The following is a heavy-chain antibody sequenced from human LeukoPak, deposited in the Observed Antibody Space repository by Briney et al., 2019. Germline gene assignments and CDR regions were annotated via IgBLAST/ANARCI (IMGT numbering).Heavy chain of an antibody. V-gene: IGHV4-59*08. D-gene: IGHD3-22*01. CDR1: GGSISSYY. CDR2: IYYSGST. Sequence: SETLSLTCTVSGGSISSYYWSWIRQPPGKGLEWIGYIYYSGSTNYNPSLKSRVTISVDTSKNQFSLKLSSVTAADTAVYYCAGSLRYCYDSSAQMGFDYWGQGTLVTVSS. J-gene: IGHJ4*02. CDR3: AGSLRYCYDSSAQMGFDY.